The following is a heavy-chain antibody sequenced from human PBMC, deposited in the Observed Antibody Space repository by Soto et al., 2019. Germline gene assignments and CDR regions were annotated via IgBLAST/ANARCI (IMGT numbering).Heavy chain of an antibody. CDR2: ISAYNGNT. Sequence: ASVKVSCKASGYTFTSYGISWVRQAPGQGLEWMGWISAYNGNTNYAQKLQGRVTMTTDTSTSTAYMELRSLRSDDTAVYYCAREARVATVTTARDYWGQGTLVTVSS. CDR3: AREARVATVTTARDY. D-gene: IGHD4-17*01. V-gene: IGHV1-18*04. CDR1: GYTFTSYG. J-gene: IGHJ4*02.